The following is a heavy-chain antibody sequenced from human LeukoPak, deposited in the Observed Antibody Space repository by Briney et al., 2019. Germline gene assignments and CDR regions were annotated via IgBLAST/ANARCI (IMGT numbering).Heavy chain of an antibody. J-gene: IGHJ6*04. D-gene: IGHD3-10*02. CDR2: IKQDGSEK. V-gene: IGHV3-7*01. CDR1: GFTFSSYW. CDR3: AELGITMIGGV. Sequence: PGGSLRLSCAASGFTFSSYWMSWVRQVPGKGLEWVANIKQDGSEKYYVDSVKGRFTNSRDNAKNSLYLQMNSLRAEDTAVYYCAELGITMIGGVWGKGTTVTISS.